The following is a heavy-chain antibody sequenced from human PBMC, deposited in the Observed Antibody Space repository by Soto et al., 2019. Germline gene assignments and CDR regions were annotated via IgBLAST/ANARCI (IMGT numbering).Heavy chain of an antibody. CDR1: GGSISSSSYY. D-gene: IGHD2-2*01. J-gene: IGHJ4*02. Sequence: SETLSLTCTVSGGSISSSSYYWGWIRQPPGKGLEWIGSIYYSGSTYYNPSLKSRVTISVDTSKNQFSLKLSSVTAADTAVYYCAGRLIVVVPAAKYSSYYDYWGQGTLVTVSS. CDR2: IYYSGST. V-gene: IGHV4-39*01. CDR3: AGRLIVVVPAAKYSSYYDY.